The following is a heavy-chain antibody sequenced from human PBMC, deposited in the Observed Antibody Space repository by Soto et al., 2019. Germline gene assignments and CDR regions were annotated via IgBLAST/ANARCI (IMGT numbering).Heavy chain of an antibody. CDR2: VYPSGGHT. CDR3: ARGGHVVVVTAALDY. Sequence: QVQLMQSGAEVKKPGASVKVSCKASGDTFTEYYIHLVRQAPGQGLEWMGTVYPSGGHTTYAQHFLVRVTMTRDTATSTLYMELTSLTSEDTAVYYCARGGHVVVVTAALDYWGQGTLVTVSS. J-gene: IGHJ4*02. V-gene: IGHV1-46*01. CDR1: GDTFTEYY. D-gene: IGHD2-21*02.